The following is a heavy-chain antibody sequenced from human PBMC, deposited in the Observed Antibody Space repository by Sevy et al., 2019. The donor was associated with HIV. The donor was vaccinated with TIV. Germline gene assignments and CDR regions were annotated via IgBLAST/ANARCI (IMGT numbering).Heavy chain of an antibody. D-gene: IGHD2-2*01. Sequence: GSLRLSCSASGFTFSSYAMHWVRQAPGKGLEYVSAISSNGGSTYYADSVKGRFTISRDNSKNTLYLQMSSLRAEDTAVYYCVKDPGYCSSTSCPVTYYGMDVWGQGTTVTVSS. J-gene: IGHJ6*02. V-gene: IGHV3-64D*06. CDR1: GFTFSSYA. CDR3: VKDPGYCSSTSCPVTYYGMDV. CDR2: ISSNGGST.